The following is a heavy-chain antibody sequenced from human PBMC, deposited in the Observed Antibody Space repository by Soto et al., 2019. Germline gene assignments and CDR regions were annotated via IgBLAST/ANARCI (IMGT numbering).Heavy chain of an antibody. CDR1: GGSFSGYY. CDR2: INHSGST. V-gene: IGHV4-34*01. D-gene: IGHD3-3*01. J-gene: IGHJ4*02. Sequence: PSETLSLTCAVYGGSFSGYYWGWIRQPPGKGLEWVGEINHSGSTNYNASLKRRFTTSVDTSKNQFSLKLSSVTAADTAVYYCASRSPPLWGRSITIFGVVIPGPVDYWGQGTLVTVSS. CDR3: ASRSPPLWGRSITIFGVVIPGPVDY.